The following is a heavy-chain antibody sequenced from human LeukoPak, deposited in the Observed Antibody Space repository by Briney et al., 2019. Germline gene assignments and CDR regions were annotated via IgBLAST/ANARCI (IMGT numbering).Heavy chain of an antibody. CDR2: IYPGDSDT. Sequence: GESLKISCKGSGYSFTSYWIGWVRQMPGKGLEWMGIIYPGDSDTRYSPSFQGQVTISADKSISTAHLQWSSLKASDTAMYYCARGRDTAMIQYYFDYWGQGALVTVSS. CDR1: GYSFTSYW. D-gene: IGHD5-18*01. J-gene: IGHJ4*02. CDR3: ARGRDTAMIQYYFDY. V-gene: IGHV5-51*01.